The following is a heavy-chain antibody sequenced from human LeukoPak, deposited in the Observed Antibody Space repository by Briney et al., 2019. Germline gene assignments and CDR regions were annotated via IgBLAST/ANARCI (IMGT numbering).Heavy chain of an antibody. J-gene: IGHJ4*02. CDR3: AREVAVGIGAYNY. V-gene: IGHV3-7*01. Sequence: GGSLRLSCAASGFTFTTYWMAWLRQAPGKGLEWVANIGQSGREKYHVDSVKGRFTISRDNAKNSLYLQMNSLRVEDTAVYYCAREVAVGIGAYNYWGQGILVTVSS. CDR2: IGQSGREK. CDR1: GFTFTTYW. D-gene: IGHD6-13*01.